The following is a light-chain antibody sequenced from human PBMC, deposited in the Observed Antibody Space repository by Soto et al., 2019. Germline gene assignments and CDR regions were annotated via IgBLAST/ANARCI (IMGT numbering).Light chain of an antibody. J-gene: IGKJ1*01. CDR2: GAS. V-gene: IGKV1-8*01. Sequence: AIRMTQSPSSLSASAGDRVAIACRASQDVGRYLAWYQQKPGQAPTLLIYGASTLQNGVPSRFSGSGSGTDFTLTISCLQSEDFATYYCQHYKNYPWTFGQGTKVEIK. CDR3: QHYKNYPWT. CDR1: QDVGRY.